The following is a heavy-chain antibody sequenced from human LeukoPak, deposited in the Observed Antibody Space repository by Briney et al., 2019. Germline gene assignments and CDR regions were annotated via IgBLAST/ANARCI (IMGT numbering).Heavy chain of an antibody. J-gene: IGHJ6*02. CDR2: IYYSGST. D-gene: IGHD1-26*01. CDR3: AREIVGDNYGMDV. Sequence: PSETLSLTCTVSGGSVSSGTSYWSWIRQPPGKGLEWIGYIYYSGSTNYNLSLKSRVTISLDTSKNQFSLKLSSVTAADTAVYYCAREIVGDNYGMDVWGQGTTVTVSS. V-gene: IGHV4-61*01. CDR1: GGSVSSGTSY.